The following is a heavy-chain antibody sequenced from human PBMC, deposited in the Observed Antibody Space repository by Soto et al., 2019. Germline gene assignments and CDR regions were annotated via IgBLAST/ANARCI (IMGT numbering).Heavy chain of an antibody. D-gene: IGHD5-12*01. CDR2: ISGSGGST. J-gene: IGHJ5*02. CDR3: AKGSRLRPTGWFDP. V-gene: IGHV3-23*01. Sequence: PGGSLRLSCAASGFTFSSYAMSWVRQAPGKGLEWVSAISGSGGSTYYADSVKGRFTISRDNSKNTLYLQMNSLRAEDTAVYYRAKGSRLRPTGWFDPWGQGTLVTVSS. CDR1: GFTFSSYA.